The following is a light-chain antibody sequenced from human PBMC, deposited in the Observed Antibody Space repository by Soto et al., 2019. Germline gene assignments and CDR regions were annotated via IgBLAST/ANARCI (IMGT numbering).Light chain of an antibody. V-gene: IGKV3-15*01. CDR2: GAS. Sequence: EIVMTQSPDILSVSPGERATLSCRASQSFAKDLAWYQHKPGQTPRLLTHGASTRATGIPARFSGVGSGTEFTLTISSLQSEDFAVYYCQQYNKWPQTFGQGTRLEIK. J-gene: IGKJ5*01. CDR3: QQYNKWPQT. CDR1: QSFAKD.